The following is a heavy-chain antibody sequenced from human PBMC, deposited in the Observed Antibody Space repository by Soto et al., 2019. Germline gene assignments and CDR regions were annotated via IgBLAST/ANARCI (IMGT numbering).Heavy chain of an antibody. V-gene: IGHV2-5*02. Sequence: SGPTLVKPTQTLTLTCTFSGFSLSTSGVGVGWIRQPPGKALEWLALIYWDDDKRYSPSLKSRLTITKDTSKNQVVLTMTNMDPVDTATYYCAPYRQTTTIFGVSNSNWFDPWGQGTLVTVSS. CDR3: APYRQTTTIFGVSNSNWFDP. J-gene: IGHJ5*02. CDR2: IYWDDDK. D-gene: IGHD3-3*01. CDR1: GFSLSTSGVG.